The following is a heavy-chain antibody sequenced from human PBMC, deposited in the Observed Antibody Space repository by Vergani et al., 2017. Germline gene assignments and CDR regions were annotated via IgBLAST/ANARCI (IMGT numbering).Heavy chain of an antibody. CDR2: ISSSSSTI. J-gene: IGHJ4*02. V-gene: IGHV3-48*01. D-gene: IGHD4-17*01. CDR1: GFTFSSYS. Sequence: EVQLVESGGVLVQPGGSLRLSCAASGFTFSSYSMHWVRQAPGKGLEWVSYISSSSSTIFYADSVKGRFTMSRDNAKNSLYLQMNSLRAEDTAVYYCARGDRTVTTEFDYWGQGTLVTVSS. CDR3: ARGDRTVTTEFDY.